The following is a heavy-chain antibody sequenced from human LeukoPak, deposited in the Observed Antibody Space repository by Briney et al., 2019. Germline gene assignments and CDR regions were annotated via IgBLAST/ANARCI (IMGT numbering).Heavy chain of an antibody. CDR3: ARSRSSGTY. J-gene: IGHJ4*02. V-gene: IGHV4-34*01. CDR1: GGPFSGYY. D-gene: IGHD3-10*01. Sequence: SETLSLTCAVYGGPFSGYYWSWIRQPPGKGLEWIGEINHSGSTNYNPSLKSRVTISVDTSKNQFSLKLSSVTAADTAVYYCARSRSSGTYWGQGTLVTVSS. CDR2: INHSGST.